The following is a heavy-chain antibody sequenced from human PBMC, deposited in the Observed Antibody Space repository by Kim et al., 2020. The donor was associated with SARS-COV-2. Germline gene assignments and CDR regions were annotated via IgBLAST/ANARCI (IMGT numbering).Heavy chain of an antibody. Sequence: STPSLKRRATLSVDTSKNQFSRKLSSVTAADTAVYYCASPRGAAAGSFDYWGQGTLVTVSS. D-gene: IGHD6-13*01. J-gene: IGHJ4*02. CDR3: ASPRGAAAGSFDY. V-gene: IGHV4-39*01.